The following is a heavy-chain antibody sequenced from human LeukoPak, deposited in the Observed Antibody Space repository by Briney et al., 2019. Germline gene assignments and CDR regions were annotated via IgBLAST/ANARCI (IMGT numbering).Heavy chain of an antibody. CDR2: ISYDGSNK. Sequence: GGSLRLSCAASGFTFSSYAMHWVRQAPGKGLEWVAVISYDGSNKYYADSVKGRFTISRDNSKNTLYLQMNSLRAEDTAVYYCARDPSWRDGYNYFDYWGQGTLVTVSS. J-gene: IGHJ4*02. V-gene: IGHV3-30-3*01. CDR1: GFTFSSYA. D-gene: IGHD5-24*01. CDR3: ARDPSWRDGYNYFDY.